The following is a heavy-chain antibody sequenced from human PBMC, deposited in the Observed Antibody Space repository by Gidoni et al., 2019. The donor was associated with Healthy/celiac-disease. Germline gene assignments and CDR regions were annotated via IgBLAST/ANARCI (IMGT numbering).Heavy chain of an antibody. V-gene: IGHV3-30*03. CDR3: ARDPLYYYDSSGFDY. J-gene: IGHJ4*02. CDR1: GFTFSSYG. D-gene: IGHD3-22*01. CDR2: ISYDGSNK. Sequence: QVQLVESGGGVVQPGRSLRLSCAASGFTFSSYGMHWVRQAPGKGLEWVAVISYDGSNKYYADSVKGRFTISRDNSKNTLYLQMNSLRAEDTAVYYCARDPLYYYDSSGFDYWGQGTLVTVSS.